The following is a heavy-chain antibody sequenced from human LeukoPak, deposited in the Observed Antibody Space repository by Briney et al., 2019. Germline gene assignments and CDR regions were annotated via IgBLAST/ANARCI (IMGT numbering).Heavy chain of an antibody. V-gene: IGHV3-23*01. J-gene: IGHJ4*02. D-gene: IGHD6-19*01. CDR3: AKPAILSSGWNFDY. CDR1: GFTFSSYA. CDR2: ISGSGGST. Sequence: HTGGSLRLSCAASGFTFSSYAMSWVRQAPGKGLEWVSAISGSGGSTYYADSVKGRFTISRDNSKNTLYLQMNSLRAEDTAVYYCAKPAILSSGWNFDYWGQGTLVTVSS.